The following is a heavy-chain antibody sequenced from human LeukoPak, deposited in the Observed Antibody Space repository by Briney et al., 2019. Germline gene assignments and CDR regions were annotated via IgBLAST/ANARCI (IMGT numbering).Heavy chain of an antibody. V-gene: IGHV1-69*04. CDR3: ARDLNYGGNWFDP. D-gene: IGHD1-7*01. J-gene: IGHJ5*02. Sequence: SGKVSCXASGGTFSSYTISWVRQAPGQGLEWMGRIIPILGIANYAQKFQGRVTITADKSTSTAYMELSSLGSEDTAVYYCARDLNYGGNWFDPWGQGTLVTVSS. CDR2: IIPILGIA. CDR1: GGTFSSYT.